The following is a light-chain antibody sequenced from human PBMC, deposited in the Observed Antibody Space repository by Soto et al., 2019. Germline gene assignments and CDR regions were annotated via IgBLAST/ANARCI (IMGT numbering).Light chain of an antibody. Sequence: ITLFPAPLTGSLVQQATINCKPSQIILCRSNNKNYLAWYQQKPRQPPRLLIYWASSRESGVPDRFSGSGSGTDFTLTISSLEAEDFAVYYCQQYGSAPPTFGQGTKVDIK. CDR3: QQYGSAPPT. CDR2: WAS. CDR1: QIILCRSNNKNY. J-gene: IGKJ1*01. V-gene: IGKV4-1*01.